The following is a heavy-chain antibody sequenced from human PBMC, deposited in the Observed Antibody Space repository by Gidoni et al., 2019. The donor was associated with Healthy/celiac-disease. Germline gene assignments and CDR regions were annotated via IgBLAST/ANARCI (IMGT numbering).Heavy chain of an antibody. CDR1: GFTFRSYA. CDR3: ANVPEWEPTDY. Sequence: EVQRLESGGGLVQHGGSLRLACAASGFTFRSYAMSWVRQAPGRGLEWVSAISGSGGSTYYADSVKGRFTISRDNSKNTLYLQMNSLRAEDTAVYYCANVPEWEPTDYWGQGTLVTVSS. CDR2: ISGSGGST. J-gene: IGHJ4*02. D-gene: IGHD1-26*01. V-gene: IGHV3-23*01.